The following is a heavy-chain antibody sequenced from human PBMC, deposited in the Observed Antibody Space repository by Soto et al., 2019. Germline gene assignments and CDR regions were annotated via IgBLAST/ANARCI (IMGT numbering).Heavy chain of an antibody. V-gene: IGHV3-30*18. CDR1: GFTFSSYG. Sequence: QVQLVESGGGVVQPGRSLRLSCAASGFTFSSYGMHWVRQAPGKGLEWVAVISYDGSNKYYADSVKGRFTISRDNSKNTLYLQMNSLRAEDTAVYYCAKAVGASLFDYWGQGTLVTVS. D-gene: IGHD1-26*01. CDR3: AKAVGASLFDY. CDR2: ISYDGSNK. J-gene: IGHJ4*02.